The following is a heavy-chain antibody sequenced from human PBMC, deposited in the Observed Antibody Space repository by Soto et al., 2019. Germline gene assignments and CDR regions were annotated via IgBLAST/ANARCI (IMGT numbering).Heavy chain of an antibody. J-gene: IGHJ6*02. CDR1: GFTFSSYS. D-gene: IGHD2-15*01. CDR3: ARDSCSGGSCYSDYYYSYGMDV. V-gene: IGHV3-21*01. CDR2: ISSSSSYI. Sequence: EVQLVESGGGLVKPGGSLRLSCAASGFTFSSYSMNWVRQAPGKGLEWVSCISSSSSYIYYADSVKGRFTISRDNDKNSLYLQMNSLRAEDPAVYYCARDSCSGGSCYSDYYYSYGMDVWGQGTTVTVSS.